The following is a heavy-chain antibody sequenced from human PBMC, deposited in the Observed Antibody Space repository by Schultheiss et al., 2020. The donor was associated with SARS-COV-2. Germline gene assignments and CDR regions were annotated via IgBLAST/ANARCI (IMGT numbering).Heavy chain of an antibody. CDR2: IIPTSGRA. D-gene: IGHD3-22*01. V-gene: IGHV1-69*13. CDR3: ARDREPPLYYDSSGYYYCYFDY. Sequence: SVKVSCKASGGTFSSYGIAWVRQAPGEGLEWMGGIIPTSGRATYAQEFQGRVTITADESASATFMEMSSLTSEDTAMYYCARDREPPLYYDSSGYYYCYFDYWGQGTLVTVSS. J-gene: IGHJ4*02. CDR1: GGTFSSYG.